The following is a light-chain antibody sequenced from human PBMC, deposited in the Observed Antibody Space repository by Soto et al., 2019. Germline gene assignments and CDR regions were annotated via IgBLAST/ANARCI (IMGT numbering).Light chain of an antibody. V-gene: IGKV1-39*01. CDR1: QNINTY. CDR3: QQYSSSQWT. J-gene: IGKJ1*01. CDR2: AAS. Sequence: IQMTQSPSSLSASVGDRVTITCRASQNINTYLNWYQQKPGKAPKLLIYAASYLHSGVPSRFSGSGSGADFTLTISSLQPEDFAVYYCQQYSSSQWTFGQGTKVDIK.